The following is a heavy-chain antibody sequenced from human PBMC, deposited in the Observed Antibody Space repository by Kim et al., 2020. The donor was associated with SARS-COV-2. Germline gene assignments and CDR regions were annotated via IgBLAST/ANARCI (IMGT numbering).Heavy chain of an antibody. CDR1: GGSISSSSYY. CDR3: ARPWSGSYQPDDIYYYGMDV. D-gene: IGHD1-26*01. J-gene: IGHJ6*02. Sequence: SETLSLTCTVSGGSISSSSYYWGWIRQPPGKGLEWIGSIYYSGSTYYNPSLKSRVTISVDTSKNQFSLKLSSVTAADTAVYYCARPWSGSYQPDDIYYYGMDVWGQGTTVTVSS. V-gene: IGHV4-39*01. CDR2: IYYSGST.